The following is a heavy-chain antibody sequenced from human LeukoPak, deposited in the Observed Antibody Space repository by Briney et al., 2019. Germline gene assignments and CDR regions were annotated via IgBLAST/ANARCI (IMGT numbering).Heavy chain of an antibody. Sequence: SETLSLTCVFSGGSVSSISYFWGWIRQPPGKGLQWIGSIYYSGSAYYNPSLQSRVAISVDTSRNQFSLKLTSVTAADTAVYYCARRPSWPSTSAFDIWGRGTMVTVSP. J-gene: IGHJ3*02. CDR1: GGSVSSISYF. D-gene: IGHD2-2*01. V-gene: IGHV4-39*01. CDR3: ARRPSWPSTSAFDI. CDR2: IYYSGSA.